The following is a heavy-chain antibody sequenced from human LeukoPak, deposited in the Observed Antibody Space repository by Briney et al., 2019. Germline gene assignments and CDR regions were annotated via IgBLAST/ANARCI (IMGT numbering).Heavy chain of an antibody. D-gene: IGHD5-24*01. CDR1: GFTFSNYA. CDR2: ISFDGGNK. V-gene: IGHV3-30-3*01. J-gene: IGHJ4*02. Sequence: GGSLRLSCAVSGFTFSNYAMHWVRQAPGKGLEWVAVISFDGGNKYYADSVKGRFTISRDNSKNTLYLQMNSLRAEDTAVYYCARSRDGYDSHFDYWGQGTLVTVSS. CDR3: ARSRDGYDSHFDY.